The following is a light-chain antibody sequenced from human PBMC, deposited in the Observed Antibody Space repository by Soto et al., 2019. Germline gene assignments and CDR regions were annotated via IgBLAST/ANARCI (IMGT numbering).Light chain of an antibody. V-gene: IGKV3-11*01. Sequence: IVITQSPVTLFVSPGERATLSCRASQSVSSNLGWYQQKPGQAPRLLMYDASSRPPGIPDRFSGSGSGTDFTLTISSLEPEDFAVYYCQQRSNWPHTFGQGTRLENK. CDR2: DAS. J-gene: IGKJ5*01. CDR1: QSVSSN. CDR3: QQRSNWPHT.